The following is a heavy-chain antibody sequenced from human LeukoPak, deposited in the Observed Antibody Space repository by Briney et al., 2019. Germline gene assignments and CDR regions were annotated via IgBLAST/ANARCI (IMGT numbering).Heavy chain of an antibody. D-gene: IGHD2-2*01. CDR3: ARDERVQRSSTSCYYYYYYYMDV. V-gene: IGHV3-23*01. CDR2: ISGSGSGGST. Sequence: PGGSLRLSCAASGFTFSSSAMSWVRQAPGKGLEWVSSISGSGSGGSTYYADSVKGRFTISRDNSKNTLYLQMNSLRAEDTAVYYCARDERVQRSSTSCYYYYYYYMDVWGKGTTVTISS. J-gene: IGHJ6*03. CDR1: GFTFSSSA.